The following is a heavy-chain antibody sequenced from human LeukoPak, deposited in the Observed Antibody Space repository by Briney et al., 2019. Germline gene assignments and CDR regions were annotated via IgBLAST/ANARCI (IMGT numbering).Heavy chain of an antibody. Sequence: TGGSLRLSCAASGFTVSSTYMSWVRQAPGKGLEWVSVIYSGGSTYYADSLKGRFTISRDNSKNTLYLQMNNLRAEDTAVYYCASGIRAFDYWGQGALVTVSS. CDR3: ASGIRAFDY. CDR1: GFTVSSTY. J-gene: IGHJ4*02. CDR2: IYSGGST. D-gene: IGHD1-26*01. V-gene: IGHV3-66*01.